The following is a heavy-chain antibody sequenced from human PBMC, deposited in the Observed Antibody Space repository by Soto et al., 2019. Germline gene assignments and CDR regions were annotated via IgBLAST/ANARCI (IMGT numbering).Heavy chain of an antibody. Sequence: QGQLVQSGPEVTKPGASVKVSCKTSDYPFTSYGLSWVRQAPGQGLEWMGWSVANSGNTIYAQKFPGRLTIYTDISTSTVYMELRCLTSDDSALYYCARVAGYGSGHRFFDTWGQGTLVTVS. CDR2: SVANSGNT. CDR3: ARVAGYGSGHRFFDT. CDR1: DYPFTSYG. J-gene: IGHJ4*02. D-gene: IGHD3-10*01. V-gene: IGHV1-18*01.